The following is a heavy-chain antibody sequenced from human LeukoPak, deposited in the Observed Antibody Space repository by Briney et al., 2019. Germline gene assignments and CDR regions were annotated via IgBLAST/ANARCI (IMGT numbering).Heavy chain of an antibody. CDR3: ARGALVAGRVDY. J-gene: IGHJ4*02. CDR1: GFTFSSYS. Sequence: GGSLRLSCAASGFTFSSYSMNWVRQAPGKGLEWVSSISSSSSYIYYADSVKGRFTISRDNAKNSLYLQMNSLRAEDTALYYCARGALVAGRVDYWGQGTLVTVSS. V-gene: IGHV3-21*04. D-gene: IGHD6-19*01. CDR2: ISSSSSYI.